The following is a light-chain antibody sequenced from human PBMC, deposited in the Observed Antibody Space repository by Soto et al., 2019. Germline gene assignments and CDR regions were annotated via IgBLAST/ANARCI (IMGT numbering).Light chain of an antibody. V-gene: IGKV3-15*01. J-gene: IGKJ4*01. CDR3: QQRTNWIT. CDR1: QSVSSN. Sequence: EIVMTQSPATLSVSPGERGTLSCRASQSVSSNLAWYQQKPGQAPRLLIYGASTRATGIPARFSGSGSGTDFTLTISSLEPEDFAVYYCQQRTNWITFGGGTKVDIK. CDR2: GAS.